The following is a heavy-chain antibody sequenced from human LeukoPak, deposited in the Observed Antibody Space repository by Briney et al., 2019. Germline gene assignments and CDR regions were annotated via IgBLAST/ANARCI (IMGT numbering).Heavy chain of an antibody. CDR1: GGSISSGAYY. V-gene: IGHV4-31*03. D-gene: IGHD5-12*01. CDR2: IYYSGST. J-gene: IGHJ4*02. CDR3: AREVATRGYFDY. Sequence: TLSLTCTVSGGSISSGAYYWSWIRQHPGKGLEWIGYIYYSGSTYYNPSLKSRVTISIDTSTNQFSLRLSSVTAADTAVYYCAREVATRGYFDYCGQGTLVTVSS.